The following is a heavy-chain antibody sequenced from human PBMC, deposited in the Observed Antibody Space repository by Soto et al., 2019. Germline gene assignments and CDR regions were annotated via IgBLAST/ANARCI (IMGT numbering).Heavy chain of an antibody. CDR1: GGSISSVGYS. CDR2: IDYSGST. D-gene: IGHD4-17*01. CDR3: VRSANTVIHX. J-gene: IGHJ4*01. V-gene: IGHV4-30-2*01. Sequence: SDTLSLTFEVSGGSISSVGYSWTWIRQPPGKGLEWIGYIDYSGSTYYNPSLKSRVTISLVRSKTRFSLKMTSVTAAETAVYYCVRSANTVIHXWGHVTLVTVSX.